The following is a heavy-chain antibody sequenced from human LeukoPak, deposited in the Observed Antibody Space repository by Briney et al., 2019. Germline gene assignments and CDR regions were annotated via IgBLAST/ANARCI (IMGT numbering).Heavy chain of an antibody. J-gene: IGHJ4*02. CDR1: GYTFTGYY. D-gene: IGHD2/OR15-2a*01. CDR2: INPNSGGT. V-gene: IGHV1-2*02. CDR3: AKGREEYYFRKEGGYYFDY. Sequence: ASVKVSCKASGYTFTGYYMHWVRQAPGQGLEWMGWINPNSGGTNYAQKFQGRVTMTRDTSISTAYMELSRLRSDDTALYYCAKGREEYYFRKEGGYYFDYWGQGTLVTVSS.